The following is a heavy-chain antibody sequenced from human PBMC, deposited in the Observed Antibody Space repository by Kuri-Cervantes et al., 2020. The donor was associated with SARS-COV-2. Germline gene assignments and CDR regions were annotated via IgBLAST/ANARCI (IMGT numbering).Heavy chain of an antibody. CDR2: INPSGGST. CDR3: ASSSRAGTHFDY. V-gene: IGHV1-46*01. Sequence: GGSLRLSCKASGYTFTSYYMHWVRQAPGQGLEWMGIINPSGGSTSYAQKFQGRVTMTRDTSTSTVYMELSSLRSEDTAVYYCASSSRAGTHFDYWGQGTLVTVSS. D-gene: IGHD6-13*01. CDR1: GYTFTSYY. J-gene: IGHJ4*02.